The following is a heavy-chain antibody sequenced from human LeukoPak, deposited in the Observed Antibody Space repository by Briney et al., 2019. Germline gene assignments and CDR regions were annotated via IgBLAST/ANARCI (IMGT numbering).Heavy chain of an antibody. J-gene: IGHJ4*02. V-gene: IGHV3-30*09. CDR2: TSFDGKNK. CDR1: GFTFSNYA. CDR3: ARGKGGLYYGSGSQGGYFDF. Sequence: GSLRLSCAASGFTFSNYAMHWVRQAPGRGLEWVAVTSFDGKNKFYADSVKGRFAIFRDNSKNTLYLQVDNLRAEDTSVYFCARGKGGLYYGSGSQGGYFDFWGQGTRVTVSS. D-gene: IGHD3-10*01.